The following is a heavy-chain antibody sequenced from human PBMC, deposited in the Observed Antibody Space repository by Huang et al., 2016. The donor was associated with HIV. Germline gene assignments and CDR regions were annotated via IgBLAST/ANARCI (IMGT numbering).Heavy chain of an antibody. V-gene: IGHV3-15*01. CDR2: IKSKTDGGTT. Sequence: EVQLVESGGGLVKPGGSLRFSCAASGFTFSNAWMGWVRQAPGRGLGWVGRIKSKTDGGTTDYAAPVKGRFTIARDDAKNTRYLQMNSLKTEDTAVYYCTTESESSGWTMDHDAFDSWGQGTMVTVSS. J-gene: IGHJ3*02. D-gene: IGHD6-19*01. CDR3: TTESESSGWTMDHDAFDS. CDR1: GFTFSNAW.